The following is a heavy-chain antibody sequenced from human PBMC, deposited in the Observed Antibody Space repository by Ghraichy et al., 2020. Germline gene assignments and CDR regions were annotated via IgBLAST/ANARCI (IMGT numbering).Heavy chain of an antibody. CDR2: ISAHYGNT. CDR3: ARGGALWFGDPAEF. Sequence: ASVKVSCKASGYTFTNYGIPWVRQAPGQGLEWMGWISAHYGNTNYAQRLQGRVTMTTYTSTSTAYMELRTLRSDDTAKDDCARGGALWFGDPAEFWGQGTLVTVSS. J-gene: IGHJ4*02. D-gene: IGHD3-10*01. V-gene: IGHV1-18*04. CDR1: GYTFTNYG.